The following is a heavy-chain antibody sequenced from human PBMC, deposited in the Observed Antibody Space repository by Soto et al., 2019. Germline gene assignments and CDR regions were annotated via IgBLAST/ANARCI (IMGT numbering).Heavy chain of an antibody. CDR1: GFTFSSYS. CDR3: ASTLRPYYDILTGYYRVY. CDR2: ISSSSSYI. Sequence: GGSLRLSCAASGFTFSSYSMNWVRQAPGKGLEWVSSISSSSSYIYYADSVKGRFTISRDNAKNSLYLQMNSLRAEDTAVYYCASTLRPYYDILTGYYRVYWGQGTLVTVSS. D-gene: IGHD3-9*01. J-gene: IGHJ4*02. V-gene: IGHV3-21*01.